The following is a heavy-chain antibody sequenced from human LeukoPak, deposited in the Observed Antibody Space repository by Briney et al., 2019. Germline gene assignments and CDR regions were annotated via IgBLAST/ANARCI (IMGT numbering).Heavy chain of an antibody. CDR1: GGTFNTSS. CDR2: IIPIFGAA. Sequence: SVKVSCKASGGTFNTSSITWVRQAPGQGLEWMGGIIPIFGAATYAQKFQGRATITTDESTSTVYMELSSLRSEDTAVYYCARVKKGFLSFDYWGQGTLVTVSS. V-gene: IGHV1-69*05. CDR3: ARVKKGFLSFDY. J-gene: IGHJ4*02.